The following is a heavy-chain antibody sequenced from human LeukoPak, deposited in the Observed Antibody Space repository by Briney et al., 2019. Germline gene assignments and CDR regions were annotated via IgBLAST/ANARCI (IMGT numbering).Heavy chain of an antibody. V-gene: IGHV1-2*02. J-gene: IGHJ5*02. CDR2: INPNSGGT. Sequence: GASVKVSCKASGYTFTGYYMHWVRQAPGQGLEWMGWINPNSGGTNYAQKFQGRVTMTRDTSISTAYMELSRLRSDDTAVYYCARNHVLRYFDWLRFDPWGQGTLVTVSS. D-gene: IGHD3-9*01. CDR3: ARNHVLRYFDWLRFDP. CDR1: GYTFTGYY.